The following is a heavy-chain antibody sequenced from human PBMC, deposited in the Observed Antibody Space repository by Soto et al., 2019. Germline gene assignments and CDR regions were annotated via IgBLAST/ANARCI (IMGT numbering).Heavy chain of an antibody. V-gene: IGHV5-51*01. CDR2: IYPGDSDI. Sequence: GESLKISCNASGYSFTYNWIGWVRQMPGKGLEWMGIIYPGDSDIRYSPSFQGQVTISADKSISTAYLQWSSLKASDTAMYYCARHSVTRTYYYGMDVWGQGTTVTVSS. CDR1: GYSFTYNW. CDR3: ARHSVTRTYYYGMDV. J-gene: IGHJ6*02. D-gene: IGHD4-17*01.